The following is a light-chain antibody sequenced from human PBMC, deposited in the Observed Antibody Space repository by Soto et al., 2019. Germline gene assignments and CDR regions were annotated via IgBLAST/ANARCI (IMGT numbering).Light chain of an antibody. V-gene: IGKV1-39*01. Sequence: DIQMTQSPSSLSASVGDRVTLTCRASQIISTYLNWYQQRPGKAPKLLIYAASSLQSGVPSRFSGIGSGTDFTLTISSLQPEDFATYYCQQSYSTPFTFGPGTKVNIK. CDR1: QIISTY. CDR3: QQSYSTPFT. CDR2: AAS. J-gene: IGKJ3*01.